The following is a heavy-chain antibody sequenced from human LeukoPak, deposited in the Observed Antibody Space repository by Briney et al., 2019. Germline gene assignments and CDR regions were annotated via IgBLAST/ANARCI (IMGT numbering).Heavy chain of an antibody. J-gene: IGHJ4*02. Sequence: ASVKVSCKASGDTLTRHYMHWVRQAPGQGLEWMGIINPSGGRTTYAQKFQDRVTMTRDMSTGAVYMELSNLRSEDTAVYYCAIEGSSVCNDPPPLDHWGQGTLVTVSS. CDR3: AIEGSSVCNDPPPLDH. CDR1: GDTLTRHY. D-gene: IGHD5/OR15-5a*01. CDR2: INPSGGRT. V-gene: IGHV1-46*01.